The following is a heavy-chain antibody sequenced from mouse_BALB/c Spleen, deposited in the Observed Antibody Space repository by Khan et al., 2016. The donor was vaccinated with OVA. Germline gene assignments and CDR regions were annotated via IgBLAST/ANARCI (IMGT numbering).Heavy chain of an antibody. J-gene: IGHJ2*01. V-gene: IGHV1-7*01. CDR1: GYTFTTYW. CDR2: INPTSGYT. Sequence: VQLQQPGAELAKPGASVKMSCKASGYTFTTYWMHWVKQRPGQGLEWIGYINPTSGYTDYNEKFKDRATSSADKSSSTAYMQLSSLTSEDSAVYYCTRDRIDYWGQGTTLTVSS. CDR3: TRDRIDY.